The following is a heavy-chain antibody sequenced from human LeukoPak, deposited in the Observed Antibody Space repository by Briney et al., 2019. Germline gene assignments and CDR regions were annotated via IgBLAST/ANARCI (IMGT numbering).Heavy chain of an antibody. V-gene: IGHV3-74*01. Sequence: GGSLRLSCAATGLTLNKYWIHLVRQGPGKGLVWVSRINSDGGSTSYADSVKGRFTISRDNAKKTLYLQMNSLRADDTAVYYCAGQYFGFDYWGQGTLVTVSS. CDR3: AGQYFGFDY. CDR2: INSDGGST. D-gene: IGHD2/OR15-2a*01. CDR1: GLTLNKYW. J-gene: IGHJ4*02.